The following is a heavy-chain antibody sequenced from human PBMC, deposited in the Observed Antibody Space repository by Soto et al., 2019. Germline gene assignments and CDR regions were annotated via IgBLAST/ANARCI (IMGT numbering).Heavy chain of an antibody. Sequence: QVQLQESGPGLVKPSGTLSLTCAVSNGSITSGNWWSWVRQPPGKGLEWIGDIYQTGSTNYNPSLRSRVIISVDKSKYNFVLSLSSVTAADTAVYFCARVWGALAPIAGWFGPWGRGILVTVSS. CDR1: NGSITSGNW. J-gene: IGHJ5*02. V-gene: IGHV4-4*02. CDR2: IYQTGST. CDR3: ARVWGALAPIAGWFGP. D-gene: IGHD3-16*01.